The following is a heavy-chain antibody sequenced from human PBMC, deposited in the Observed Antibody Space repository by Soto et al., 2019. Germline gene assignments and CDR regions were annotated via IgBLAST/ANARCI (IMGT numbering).Heavy chain of an antibody. J-gene: IGHJ4*02. Sequence: GGSLRLSCAASGFTFSSYGMHWVRQAPGKGLEWVAVISYDGSNKYYADSVKGRFTISRDNSKNTLYLQMNSLRAEDTAVYYCAKDWAEVKFHCSGGSCYSGRFDYWGQGTLVTVSS. CDR1: GFTFSSYG. CDR2: ISYDGSNK. D-gene: IGHD2-15*01. V-gene: IGHV3-30*18. CDR3: AKDWAEVKFHCSGGSCYSGRFDY.